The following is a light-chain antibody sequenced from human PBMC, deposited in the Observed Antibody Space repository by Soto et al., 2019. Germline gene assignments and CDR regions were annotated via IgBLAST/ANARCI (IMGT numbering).Light chain of an antibody. CDR2: GAS. Sequence: EIVLTQSPGTLALSPGERATLSCRASQSVSSNYLTWYQQKRGQAPRLLIHGASSRATGIPDRFSGSGSGTDCTLPSSRLEPADFAVYYCQQYGSSPFTFGPGTKVGIK. J-gene: IGKJ3*01. V-gene: IGKV3-20*01. CDR1: QSVSSNY. CDR3: QQYGSSPFT.